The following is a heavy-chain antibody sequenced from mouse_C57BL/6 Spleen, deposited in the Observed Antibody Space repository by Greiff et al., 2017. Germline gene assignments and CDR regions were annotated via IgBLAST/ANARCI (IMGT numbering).Heavy chain of an antibody. CDR2: ISYSGST. J-gene: IGHJ1*03. V-gene: IGHV3-1*01. D-gene: IGHD1-1*01. CDR1: GYSITSGYD. CDR3: ARVTTVPYWYFDV. Sequence: VQLKESGPGMVKPSQSLSLTCTVTGYSITSGYDWHWIRHFPGNKLEWMAYISYSGSTNYNPSLKSRISITHDKSKNHFFLKLNAVTTEDTATYYGARVTTVPYWYFDVWGTGTTVTVSS.